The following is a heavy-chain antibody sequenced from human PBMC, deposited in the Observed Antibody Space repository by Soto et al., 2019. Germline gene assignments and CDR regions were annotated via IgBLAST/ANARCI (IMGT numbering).Heavy chain of an antibody. CDR2: ISYDGSNK. J-gene: IGHJ4*02. Sequence: QVQLVESGGGVVQPGRSLSLSCAASGFTFSSYGMHWVRQAPGKGLEWVAVISYDGSNKYYADSVKGRFTISRDNSKNTLYLQMNSLRAEDTAVYYCAKEGYCSSTSCQYYFDYWGQGTLVTVSS. V-gene: IGHV3-30*18. CDR3: AKEGYCSSTSCQYYFDY. D-gene: IGHD2-2*01. CDR1: GFTFSSYG.